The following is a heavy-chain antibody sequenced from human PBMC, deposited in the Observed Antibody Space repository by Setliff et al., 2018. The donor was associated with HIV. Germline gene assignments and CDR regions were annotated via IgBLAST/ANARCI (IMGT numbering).Heavy chain of an antibody. J-gene: IGHJ5*01. CDR2: SSPDNGNT. D-gene: IGHD2-21*02. Sequence: ASVKVSCKASGYIFLNYDITWVRQAPGQGREWMGWSSPDNGNTNYAQKIECRVILTTDKSTNTVEMELRSLGSDDTAVYYCVRARALLTTRSLDSWGPGTLVTVSS. V-gene: IGHV1-18*04. CDR1: GYIFLNYD. CDR3: VRARALLTTRSLDS.